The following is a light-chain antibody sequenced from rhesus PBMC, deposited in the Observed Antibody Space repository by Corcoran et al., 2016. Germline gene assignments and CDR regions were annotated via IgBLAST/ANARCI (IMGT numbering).Light chain of an antibody. Sequence: DIQMTQSPSSLSASVGDTVTITCRASQGTSCGLAWYQQKPGKAPKLLINKAPSLQSGVPSRFRCSGSGTDFTLTISSLQSEDFATYYCQQYSSRPLTFGGGTKVELK. V-gene: IGKV1-22*01. CDR1: QGTSCG. J-gene: IGKJ4*01. CDR3: QQYSSRPLT. CDR2: KAP.